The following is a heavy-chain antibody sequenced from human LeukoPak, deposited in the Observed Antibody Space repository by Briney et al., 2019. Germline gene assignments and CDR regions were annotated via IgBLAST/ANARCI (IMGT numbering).Heavy chain of an antibody. CDR1: GFTFSSYR. V-gene: IGHV3-7*01. Sequence: GGSLRLSCAASGFTFSSYRMSWVRQAPGKGLEWVANIKQDGSEKYYVDSVKGRFTISRDNAKNSLYLQMNSLRAEDTAAYYCARVGWFGESLSRDAFDIWGQGTMVTVSS. CDR2: IKQDGSEK. CDR3: ARVGWFGESLSRDAFDI. J-gene: IGHJ3*02. D-gene: IGHD3-10*01.